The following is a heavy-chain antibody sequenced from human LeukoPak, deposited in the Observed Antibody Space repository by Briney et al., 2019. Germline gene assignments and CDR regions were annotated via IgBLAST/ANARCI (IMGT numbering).Heavy chain of an antibody. CDR3: AKDRAARLNWRSGGAGFDP. Sequence: GGSLRLSRAASGFTFSSYGMHWVRQAPGKGLEWVAVISYDGSNKYYADSVKGRFTISRDNSKNTLYLQMNSLRAEDTAVYYCAKDRAARLNWRSGGAGFDPWGQGTLVTVSS. J-gene: IGHJ5*02. V-gene: IGHV3-30*18. D-gene: IGHD1-1*01. CDR2: ISYDGSNK. CDR1: GFTFSSYG.